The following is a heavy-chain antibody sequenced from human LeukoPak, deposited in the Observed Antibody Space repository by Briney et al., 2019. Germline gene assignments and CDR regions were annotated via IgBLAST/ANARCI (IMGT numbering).Heavy chain of an antibody. J-gene: IGHJ4*02. Sequence: PSETLSLTCTVSGGSISSGDYYWSWIRQPPGKGLEWIGYIYYSGSTYYNPSLKSRVTKSVDTSKNQFSLKLSSVTAADTAVYYCARSTFGGVIAYHFDYWGQGTLVTVSS. V-gene: IGHV4-30-4*01. CDR1: GGSISSGDYY. CDR3: ARSTFGGVIAYHFDY. D-gene: IGHD3-16*02. CDR2: IYYSGST.